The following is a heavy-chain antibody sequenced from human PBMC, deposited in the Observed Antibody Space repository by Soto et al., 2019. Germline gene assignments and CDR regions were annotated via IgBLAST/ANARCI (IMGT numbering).Heavy chain of an antibody. D-gene: IGHD3-3*01. J-gene: IGHJ6*02. V-gene: IGHV4-30-2*01. CDR1: GGSIINSDYS. Sequence: QLQLQESGSGLVRPAQTLSLTCAVSGGSIINSDYSWSWIRQAPGRGLEWIVSIYQSGRSYYIPSLKSRATMSLDKSKNQFSLKITSAVAADTARYYCSREMTIFGVAPGGGVDVWGQGTTVTVSS. CDR2: IYQSGRS. CDR3: SREMTIFGVAPGGGVDV.